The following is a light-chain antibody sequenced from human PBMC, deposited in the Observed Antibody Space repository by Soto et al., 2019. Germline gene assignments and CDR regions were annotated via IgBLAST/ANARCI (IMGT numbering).Light chain of an antibody. CDR2: RNN. V-gene: IGLV1-47*01. CDR1: SSNIGSNY. Sequence: QSVLTQPPSASGTPGQRGTISCSGSSSNIGSNYVYWYQQLPGTATKLLIYRNNQRPSGVPDRFSGSKSGTSASLAISGLRSEDEADYYCAAWDDSLSGPVVGGGTKVTVL. CDR3: AAWDDSLSGPV. J-gene: IGLJ2*01.